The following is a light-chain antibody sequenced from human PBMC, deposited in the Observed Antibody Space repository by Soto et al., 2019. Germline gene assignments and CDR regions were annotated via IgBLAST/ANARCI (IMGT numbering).Light chain of an antibody. CDR3: QQYNTFSYT. V-gene: IGKV1-5*01. CDR2: DIS. Sequence: DIQMTQSPSTLSASVGDRVTITCRASHSISGLLAWYQQKPGKAPKLLIYDISNLESGVPSRFSGSGSGTEFTLTISSLQPDDFATYYGQQYNTFSYTFGQGTRLEIK. J-gene: IGKJ2*01. CDR1: HSISGL.